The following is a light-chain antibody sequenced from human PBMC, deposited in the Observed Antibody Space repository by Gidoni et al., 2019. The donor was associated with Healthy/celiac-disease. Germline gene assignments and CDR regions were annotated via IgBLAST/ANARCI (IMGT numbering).Light chain of an antibody. Sequence: QSALTQPASVSVSPGQSITISCTGTSSDVGGYNYFSWYQQHPGKAPKLMIYDVSNRPSGVSNRFSGSKSGNTASRTIAGLQAEDEADYYCSSYTSSSSVVFGGGTKLTVL. CDR3: SSYTSSSSVV. CDR2: DVS. CDR1: SSDVGGYNY. J-gene: IGLJ2*01. V-gene: IGLV2-14*01.